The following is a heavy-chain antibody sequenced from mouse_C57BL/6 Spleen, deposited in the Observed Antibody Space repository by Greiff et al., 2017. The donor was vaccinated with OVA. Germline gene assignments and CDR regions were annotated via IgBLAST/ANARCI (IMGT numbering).Heavy chain of an antibody. J-gene: IGHJ1*03. V-gene: IGHV6-6*01. CDR3: NYYGSSYYFDV. CDR2: IRNKANNHAT. CDR1: GFTFSDAW. D-gene: IGHD1-1*01. Sequence: EVQGVESGGGLVQPGGSMKLSCAASGFTFSDAWMDWVRQSPEKGLEWVAEIRNKANNHATYYAESVKGRFTISRDDSKSSVYLQMNSLRAEDTGMYYCNYYGSSYYFDVWGTGTTVTVSS.